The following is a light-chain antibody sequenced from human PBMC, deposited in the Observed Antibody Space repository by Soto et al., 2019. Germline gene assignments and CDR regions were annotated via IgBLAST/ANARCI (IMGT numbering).Light chain of an antibody. CDR1: QSVSSSY. CDR3: QQYGSSPPVT. CDR2: GAS. Sequence: EIVLTQSPGTLSLSPGERATLSCRASQSVSSSYLAWYQPKPGQAPRLLIYGASGRATGIPDRFSGSGSGTDFTLTISSLEPEDCAVYYCQQYGSSPPVTFGQGTRLEIK. J-gene: IGKJ5*01. V-gene: IGKV3-20*01.